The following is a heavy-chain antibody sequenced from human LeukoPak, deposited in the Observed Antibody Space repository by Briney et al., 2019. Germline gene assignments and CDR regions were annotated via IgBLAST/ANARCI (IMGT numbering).Heavy chain of an antibody. V-gene: IGHV6-1*01. CDR1: GDSVSSNSAA. D-gene: IGHD1-1*01. CDR2: TYYRSKWYN. J-gene: IGHJ3*02. Sequence: SQTLSLTCAISGDSVSSNSAAWSWIRLSPSRGLEWLGRTYYRSKWYNDYAVSVRSRITINPDTSKNLFSLQLNFVTPEDTAEYYCATTVETGDAFDTWGPGTRVTVSS. CDR3: ATTVETGDAFDT.